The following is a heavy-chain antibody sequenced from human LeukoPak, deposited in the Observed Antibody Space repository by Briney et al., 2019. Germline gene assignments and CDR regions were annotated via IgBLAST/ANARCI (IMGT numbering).Heavy chain of an antibody. J-gene: IGHJ5*02. Sequence: GGSLRLSCAASGFTFNNYAMSWVRQAPGKGLEWVSVISGSGGSTYYADSVKGRFTISRDNSKNTLYLQMNRLRAEETAVYYCAKDRGVIVPAGMATWGQGTLVTVSS. D-gene: IGHD2-2*01. V-gene: IGHV3-23*01. CDR2: ISGSGGST. CDR1: GFTFNNYA. CDR3: AKDRGVIVPAGMAT.